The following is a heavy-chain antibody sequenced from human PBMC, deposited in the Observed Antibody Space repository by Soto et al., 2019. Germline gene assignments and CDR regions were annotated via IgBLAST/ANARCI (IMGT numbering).Heavy chain of an antibody. Sequence: EVQLVESGGGLVQPGGSLRLSCAASGFKFNSYTINSVRQAPGKRLEWLSSISSSGYIFSTDSVRGRFTISRDTAKTSIDLQINSLRAEETAGYFCARHCSGVSCYPVMDVWGPGTTVTVSS. CDR1: GFKFNSYT. J-gene: IGHJ6*02. CDR2: ISSSGYI. V-gene: IGHV3-21*01. CDR3: ARHCSGVSCYPVMDV. D-gene: IGHD2-15*01.